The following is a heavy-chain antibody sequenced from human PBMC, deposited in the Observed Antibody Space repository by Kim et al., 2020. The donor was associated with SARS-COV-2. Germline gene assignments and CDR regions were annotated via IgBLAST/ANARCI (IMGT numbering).Heavy chain of an antibody. CDR3: AKAANRNYDWILTFFDY. CDR1: GFTFANYA. V-gene: IGHV3-9*01. Sequence: GGSLRLSCATSGFTFANYAMHWVRQGPGRGLEWVAGISWNSGSIGYVDSVKGRFTISRDNAKNSLYLEMNSLTAEDTALYYCAKAANRNYDWILTFFDYWGQGTLVTASS. J-gene: IGHJ4*02. CDR2: ISWNSGSI. D-gene: IGHD3-9*01.